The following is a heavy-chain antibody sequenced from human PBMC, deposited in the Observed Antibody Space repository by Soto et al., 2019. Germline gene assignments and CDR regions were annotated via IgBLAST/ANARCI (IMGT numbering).Heavy chain of an antibody. Sequence: EVQLVESGGGLIQPGGSLRLSCAASGFTVSSNYMSWVRQAPGKGLEWVSVIYSGGSTYYADSVKGRFTISRDNSENTLYLQMNSLRAEDTAVYYCARGHSSGYYGNFDYWGQGTLVTVSS. CDR1: GFTVSSNY. D-gene: IGHD3-22*01. CDR2: IYSGGST. J-gene: IGHJ4*02. CDR3: ARGHSSGYYGNFDY. V-gene: IGHV3-53*01.